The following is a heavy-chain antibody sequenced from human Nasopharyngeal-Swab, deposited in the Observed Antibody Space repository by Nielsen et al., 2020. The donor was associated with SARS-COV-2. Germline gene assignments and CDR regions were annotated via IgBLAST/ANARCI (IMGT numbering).Heavy chain of an antibody. J-gene: IGHJ2*01. CDR2: IYYSGST. V-gene: IGHV4-59*01. CDR3: ARDITYYDILPGYFSYWYFDL. D-gene: IGHD3-9*01. Sequence: WIRQPPGKGLEWIGYIYYSGSTNYNPSLKSRVTISVDTSKNQFSLKLSSVAAADTAVYYCARDITYYDILPGYFSYWYFDLWGRGTLVTVSS.